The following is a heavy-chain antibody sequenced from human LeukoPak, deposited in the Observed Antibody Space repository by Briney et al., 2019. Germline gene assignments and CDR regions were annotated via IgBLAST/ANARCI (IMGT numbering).Heavy chain of an antibody. D-gene: IGHD5-24*01. J-gene: IGHJ4*02. CDR3: ARAAYNAADY. CDR1: GFTFSSYS. CDR2: ISSSSGTI. V-gene: IGHV3-48*02. Sequence: GGSLRFSCAASGFTFSSYSMHWVRQAPGKGLEWVSYISSSSGTIYYADSVKGRFTISRDNAKNSLYLQMNSLRDEDTAVYYCARAAYNAADYWGQGTLVTVSS.